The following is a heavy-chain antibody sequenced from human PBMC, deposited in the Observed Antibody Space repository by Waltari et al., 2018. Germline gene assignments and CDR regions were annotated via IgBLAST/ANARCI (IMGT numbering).Heavy chain of an antibody. D-gene: IGHD4-17*01. J-gene: IGHJ4*02. V-gene: IGHV3-53*04. CDR2: IYSGGST. CDR1: GFSVSNTS. Sequence: EVQLVESGGGLVHPGGSLRLSGAVAGFSVSNTSMSWVRQAQGKGLEWVSIIYSGGSTYYADSVKGRFTSSRHSSKNTLYLQMNSLTVEDTAVYYCARQMTTASTWQTDWGQGTLITVSS. CDR3: ARQMTTASTWQTD.